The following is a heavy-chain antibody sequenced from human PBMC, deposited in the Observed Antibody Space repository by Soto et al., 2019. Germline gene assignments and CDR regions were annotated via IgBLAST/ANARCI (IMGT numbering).Heavy chain of an antibody. CDR1: GASISGFY. CDR2: IYATGTT. CDR3: VRDGTKTLRDWFDP. V-gene: IGHV4-4*07. Sequence: PSETLSLTCTVSGASISGFYWSWIRKSAGKGLEWIGRIYATGTTDYNPSLKSRVMMSVDTSKKQFSLKLRSVTAADTAVHYCVRDGTKTLRDWFDPWGQGMSVTVSS. D-gene: IGHD1-1*01. J-gene: IGHJ5*02.